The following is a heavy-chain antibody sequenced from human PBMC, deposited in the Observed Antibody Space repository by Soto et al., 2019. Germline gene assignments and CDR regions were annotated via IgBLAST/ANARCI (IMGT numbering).Heavy chain of an antibody. D-gene: IGHD2-15*01. Sequence: QVQLVESGGGVVQPGRSLRLSCETSGFMFTIFGMHWVRQAPGKGLEWVALIWYDGTHQTYGDSVRGRFTISRDNSKNTVYLQMDSLRDEDTGVYYCARDLCGGSCAPHPGGCDYWGQGTLVTVSS. CDR1: GFMFTIFG. J-gene: IGHJ4*02. V-gene: IGHV3-33*08. CDR2: IWYDGTHQ. CDR3: ARDLCGGSCAPHPGGCDY.